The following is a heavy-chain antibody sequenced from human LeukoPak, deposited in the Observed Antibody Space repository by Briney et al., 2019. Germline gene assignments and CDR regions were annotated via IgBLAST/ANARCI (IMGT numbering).Heavy chain of an antibody. CDR3: AKYEAVAVFGFDY. CDR2: ISSSSSYI. D-gene: IGHD6-19*01. J-gene: IGHJ4*02. Sequence: GSLRLSCAASGFTFSSYSMNWVRQAPGKGLEWVSSISSSSSYIYYADSVKGRFTISRDNAKNSLYLQMNSLRAEDTAVYYCAKYEAVAVFGFDYWGQGTLVTVSS. CDR1: GFTFSSYS. V-gene: IGHV3-21*01.